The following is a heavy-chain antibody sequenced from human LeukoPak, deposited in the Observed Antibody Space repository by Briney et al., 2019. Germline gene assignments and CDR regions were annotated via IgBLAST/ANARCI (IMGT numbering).Heavy chain of an antibody. Sequence: ASVKVSCKASGYTFTGYYMHWVRQAPGQGLEWMGWINPNSGGTNYAQKFQGWVTMTRDTSISTAYMELSRLRSDDTAVYYCARDHTYYYDSSGYYYLTDWGLGTLVTVSS. D-gene: IGHD3-22*01. CDR3: ARDHTYYYDSSGYYYLTD. J-gene: IGHJ4*02. CDR2: INPNSGGT. V-gene: IGHV1-2*04. CDR1: GYTFTGYY.